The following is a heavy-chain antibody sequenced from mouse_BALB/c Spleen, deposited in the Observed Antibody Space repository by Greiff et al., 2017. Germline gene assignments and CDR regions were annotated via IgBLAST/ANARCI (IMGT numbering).Heavy chain of an antibody. Sequence: QVQLKESGAELARPGASVKLSCKASGYTFTSYWMQWVKQRPGQGLEWIGAIYPGDGDTRYTQKFKGKATLTADKSSSTAYMQLSSLASEDSAVYYCARGDYGHYAMDYWGQGTSVTVSS. V-gene: IGHV1-87*01. CDR3: ARGDYGHYAMDY. CDR2: IYPGDGDT. D-gene: IGHD1-1*01. J-gene: IGHJ4*01. CDR1: GYTFTSYW.